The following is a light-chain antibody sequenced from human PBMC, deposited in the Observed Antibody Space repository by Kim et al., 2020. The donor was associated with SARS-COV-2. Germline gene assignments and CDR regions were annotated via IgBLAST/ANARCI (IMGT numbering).Light chain of an antibody. CDR1: SLRSYY. J-gene: IGLJ2*01. CDR2: GRN. CDR3: QSRDSGGKVV. Sequence: SSELTQDPVVSVALGQTVRITCQGDSLRSYYATWYQQKPRQAPVLVIYGRNNPPSGIPDRFSGSASGDTASLTISGTQAEDEADFYCQSRDSGGKVVFGGGTQLTVL. V-gene: IGLV3-19*01.